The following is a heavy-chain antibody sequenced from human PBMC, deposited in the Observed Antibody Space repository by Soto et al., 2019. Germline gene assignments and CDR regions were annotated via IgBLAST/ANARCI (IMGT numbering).Heavy chain of an antibody. V-gene: IGHV1-18*04. D-gene: IGHD3-22*01. CDR2: ISAYNGNT. CDR1: GFTYISYG. J-gene: IGHJ4*02. CDR3: ARLYSDTSGYYLFDY. Sequence: QVQLVQSGAEVKRPGASVKVSCKASGFTYISYGISWVRQAPGQGLEWMGWISAYNGNTDYAQKFQGRVTMTTVTSTSTAYMELRSLSSDNTAVYFCARLYSDTSGYYLFDYWGQGTLVTVTS.